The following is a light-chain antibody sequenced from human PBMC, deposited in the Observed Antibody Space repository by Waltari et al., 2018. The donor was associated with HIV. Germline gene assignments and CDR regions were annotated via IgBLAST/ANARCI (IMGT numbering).Light chain of an antibody. CDR1: ALPQQY. CDR2: KDI. CDR3: QSTDGSGSVI. J-gene: IGLJ2*01. V-gene: IGLV3-25*03. Sequence: SYALTQPPSVSVSPGQTARIPCSADALPQQYGYWYQQRPGQAPIWVIYKDIERTSGIPERFSGSSSGTIVTLTISGVQAEDEADYYCQSTDGSGSVIFGGGTKLTVL.